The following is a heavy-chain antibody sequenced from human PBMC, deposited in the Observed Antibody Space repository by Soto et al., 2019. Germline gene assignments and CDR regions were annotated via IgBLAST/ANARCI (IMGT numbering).Heavy chain of an antibody. Sequence: QLQLQESGPGLVKPSETLSLTCTVSGGSISSSSYYWGWIRQPPGKGLEWIGSIYYSGSTYYNTSLKSRVTISVDTSKNQFSLKLSSVTAADTAVYYCAGVNRNNWFDPWGQGTLVTVSS. CDR3: AGVNRNNWFDP. CDR2: IYYSGST. D-gene: IGHD3-22*01. V-gene: IGHV4-39*01. J-gene: IGHJ5*02. CDR1: GGSISSSSYY.